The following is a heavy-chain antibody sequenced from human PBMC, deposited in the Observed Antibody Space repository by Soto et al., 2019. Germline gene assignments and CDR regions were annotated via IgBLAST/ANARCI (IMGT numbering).Heavy chain of an antibody. Sequence: EVQLVESGGGLVKPGGSLRLSCEASGFTFSNAWMSWVRQAPGRGLEWVGRIKCKSDGGTSDYTAPVKDRFTISRDDSKNTVYLQMYNLKSEDTAVYYCTTDVSRVTREIDYWGQGTLVTVSS. CDR1: GFTFSNAW. CDR3: TTDVSRVTREIDY. D-gene: IGHD3-3*01. J-gene: IGHJ4*02. V-gene: IGHV3-15*01. CDR2: IKCKSDGGTS.